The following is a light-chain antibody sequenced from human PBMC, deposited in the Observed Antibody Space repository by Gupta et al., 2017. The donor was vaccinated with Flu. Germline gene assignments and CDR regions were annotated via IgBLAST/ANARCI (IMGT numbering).Light chain of an antibody. J-gene: IGKJ4*01. CDR2: GAS. V-gene: IGKV3-20*01. CDR3: QQYGSPLT. CDR1: QSVSSSY. Sequence: EIVLTQSPGTLSLSPGERATLSCRASQSVSSSYLAWYQQKPGQAPRLLIYGASSRATGIPDSFSGSGSGTDFTLPISRLEPEDFAVYYWQQYGSPLTFGGGTKVEIK.